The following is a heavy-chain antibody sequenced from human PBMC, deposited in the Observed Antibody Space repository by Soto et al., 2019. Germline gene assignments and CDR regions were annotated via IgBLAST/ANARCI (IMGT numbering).Heavy chain of an antibody. CDR2: IDPGDSSA. Sequence: GESLKISCHGSGYTFFSFWIVWVRQVPGKGLEWVGRIDPGDSSATYSPTFQGHVTISADRSTRSAYLQWCSLRASDTAIYFCARRYCSRADCYSDSWGQGSLVTVSS. J-gene: IGHJ4*02. V-gene: IGHV5-10-1*01. CDR1: GYTFFSFW. D-gene: IGHD2-2*01. CDR3: ARRYCSRADCYSDS.